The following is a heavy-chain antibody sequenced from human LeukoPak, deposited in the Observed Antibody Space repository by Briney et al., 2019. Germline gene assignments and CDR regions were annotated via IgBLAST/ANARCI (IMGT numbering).Heavy chain of an antibody. CDR1: GFTVSSNY. V-gene: IGHV3-53*05. CDR3: AKDVEKYSSSWYYFDY. Sequence: AGGSLRLSCAASGFTVSSNYMSWVRQAPGKGLEWVSVIYSGGSTYYADSEKGRFTISRDNAKNTLYLQMNSLRAEDTAVYYCAKDVEKYSSSWYYFDYWGQGTLVTVSS. J-gene: IGHJ4*02. D-gene: IGHD6-13*01. CDR2: IYSGGST.